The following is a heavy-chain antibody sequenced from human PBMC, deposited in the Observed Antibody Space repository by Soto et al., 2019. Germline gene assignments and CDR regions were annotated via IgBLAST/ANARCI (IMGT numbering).Heavy chain of an antibody. V-gene: IGHV3-30*03. CDR2: ISYDGSNK. CDR3: ARQPLTSVNYIHIDY. CDR1: GFTFSSYG. J-gene: IGHJ4*02. Sequence: GGSLRLSCAASGFTFSSYGMHWVRQAPGKGLEWVAVISYDGSNKYYADSVKGRFTISRDNSKNTLYLQMNSLRAEDTAVYYCARQPLTSVNYIHIDYWGQGALVTLSS. D-gene: IGHD1-7*01.